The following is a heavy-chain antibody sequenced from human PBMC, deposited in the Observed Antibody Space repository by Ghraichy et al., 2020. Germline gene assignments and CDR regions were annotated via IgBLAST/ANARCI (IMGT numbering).Heavy chain of an antibody. CDR1: GGSISSYY. CDR3: ARDPLRYGDQVGEDY. Sequence: SETLSLTFTVSGGSISSYYWSWIRQSAGKGLEWIGRIYTSGSTNYNPSLKSRVTMSVDTSKNQFSLKLSSVTAADTAMYYCARDPLRYGDQVGEDYWGQGTLVTVSS. V-gene: IGHV4-4*07. D-gene: IGHD4-17*01. CDR2: IYTSGST. J-gene: IGHJ4*02.